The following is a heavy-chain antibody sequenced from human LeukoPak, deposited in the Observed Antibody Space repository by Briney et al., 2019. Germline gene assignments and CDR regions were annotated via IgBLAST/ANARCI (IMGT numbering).Heavy chain of an antibody. J-gene: IGHJ4*02. CDR2: IYYSGST. V-gene: IGHV4-39*01. CDR3: ARYYDSSGYYLRTPYFDY. D-gene: IGHD3-22*01. CDR1: GGSISSSSYY. Sequence: PSETLSLTCTVSGGSISSSSYYWGWIRQPPGKGLEWIGSIYYSGSTYYNPSLKSRVTISVDTSKNQFSLKLSSVTAADTAVYCCARYYDSSGYYLRTPYFDYWGQGTLVTVSS.